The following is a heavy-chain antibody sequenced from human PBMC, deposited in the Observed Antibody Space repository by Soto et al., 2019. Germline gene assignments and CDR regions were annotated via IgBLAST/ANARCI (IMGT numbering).Heavy chain of an antibody. V-gene: IGHV1-69*12. J-gene: IGHJ6*02. Sequence: QVQLVQSGAEVKKPGSSVKVSCKASGGTFSSYASSWVRQAPGQGLEWMGGIIPIFGTANNAQKFQGRVTITADEPTSTAYMELSSLRSEVTAVYYCASHSYGYFPHYYHGMDVWGQGTTVTVSS. CDR2: IIPIFGTA. CDR3: ASHSYGYFPHYYHGMDV. D-gene: IGHD5-18*01. CDR1: GGTFSSYA.